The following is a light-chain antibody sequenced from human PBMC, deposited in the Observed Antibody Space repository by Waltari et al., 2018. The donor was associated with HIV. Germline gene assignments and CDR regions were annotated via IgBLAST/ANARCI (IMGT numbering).Light chain of an antibody. Sequence: SYVLTQPPSVSVALGAAATISCGAWNIGGKSVHWYKQQPGQAPVLVTRYNSDRPSGIPDRISGSNSGHTATLTITSVEAGDEATYYCQVWDSSNEHVVFGGGTELTVL. CDR3: QVWDSSNEHVV. CDR1: NIGGKS. J-gene: IGLJ3*02. CDR2: YNS. V-gene: IGLV3-21*04.